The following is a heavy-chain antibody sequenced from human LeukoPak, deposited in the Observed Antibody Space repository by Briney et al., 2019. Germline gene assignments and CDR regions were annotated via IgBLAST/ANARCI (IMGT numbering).Heavy chain of an antibody. Sequence: PSETLSLTCTVSGGSISSSSYYWGWIRQPPGKGLEWIGSIYYSGSTYYNPSLKSRVTISVDTSKNQFSLKLSSVTAADTAVYYCARGGYCSSTSCYTASIDYWGQGTLVTVSS. V-gene: IGHV4-39*07. CDR2: IYYSGST. J-gene: IGHJ4*02. CDR1: GGSISSSSYY. CDR3: ARGGYCSSTSCYTASIDY. D-gene: IGHD2-2*02.